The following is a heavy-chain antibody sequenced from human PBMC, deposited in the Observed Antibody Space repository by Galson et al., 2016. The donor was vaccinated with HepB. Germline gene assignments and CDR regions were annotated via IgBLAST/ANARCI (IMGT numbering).Heavy chain of an antibody. Sequence: SLKVSCKASGDTFSDDIIRWVRQAPGQGLEWMGAIIHFLSTVHYAQNFQGRFTITADGPMTAAYMELSSLRSEDTAVYYCATRRGPRALEVWGQGTMVTVSS. V-gene: IGHV1-69*13. CDR2: IIHFLSTV. CDR3: ATRRGPRALEV. J-gene: IGHJ3*01. CDR1: GDTFSDDI.